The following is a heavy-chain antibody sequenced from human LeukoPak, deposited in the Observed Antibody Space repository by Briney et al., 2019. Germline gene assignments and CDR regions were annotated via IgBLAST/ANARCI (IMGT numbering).Heavy chain of an antibody. V-gene: IGHV1-18*01. CDR3: ARGGPWGYCSSTSCLIDAFDI. Sequence: ASVTVSSMPSRYTFTIYGISWVRQAPGQGVEWKGWTSAYNGSTNYAQKLQGRVTITTDTSTSTAYMELRSLRSDDTAVYYCARGGPWGYCSSTSCLIDAFDIWGQGTMVTVSS. J-gene: IGHJ3*02. CDR2: TSAYNGST. CDR1: RYTFTIYG. D-gene: IGHD2-2*01.